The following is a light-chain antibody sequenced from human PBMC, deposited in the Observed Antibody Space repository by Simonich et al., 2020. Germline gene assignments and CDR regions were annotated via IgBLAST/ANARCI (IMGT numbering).Light chain of an antibody. CDR3: QQYYSYPLT. Sequence: AIRMTQSPSSLSASTGDRVTITCRASQGNSSYLAWYPQKPGKAPKLLIYAASTLQRGVPSRFSGSGSWTDFTLTISCLQSEDFATYYCQQYYSYPLTFGGGTKVEIK. V-gene: IGKV1-8*01. J-gene: IGKJ4*01. CDR1: QGNSSY. CDR2: AAS.